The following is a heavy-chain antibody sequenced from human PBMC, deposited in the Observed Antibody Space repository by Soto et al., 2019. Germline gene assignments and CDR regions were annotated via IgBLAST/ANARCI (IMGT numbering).Heavy chain of an antibody. CDR3: ARDGEQQLVRDY. Sequence: GGSLRLSCAASGFTFSKYWMSWVRQAPGKGLEWVANINEDGGQRYVDSVKGRFTISRDNAKNSLYLQMNSLRAEDTAVYYCARDGEQQLVRDYWGQGT. D-gene: IGHD6-13*01. V-gene: IGHV3-7*01. J-gene: IGHJ4*02. CDR1: GFTFSKYW. CDR2: INEDGGQR.